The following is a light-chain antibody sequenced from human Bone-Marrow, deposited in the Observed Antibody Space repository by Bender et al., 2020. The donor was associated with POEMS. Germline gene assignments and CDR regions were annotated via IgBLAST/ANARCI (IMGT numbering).Light chain of an antibody. J-gene: IGLJ3*02. CDR3: CSYAGFIAM. Sequence: QPALTQPASVSGSAGQSITISCSGSSSDIGASNYVSWYQQHPGKAPKLIIYEDDKRPSGVSNRFSGSKSGNTASLTISGLQAEDEADYYCCSYAGFIAMFGGGTKLTVL. CDR2: EDD. V-gene: IGLV2-23*01. CDR1: SSDIGASNY.